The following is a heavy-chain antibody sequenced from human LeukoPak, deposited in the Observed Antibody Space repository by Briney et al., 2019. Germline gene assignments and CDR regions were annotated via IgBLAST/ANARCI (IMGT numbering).Heavy chain of an antibody. V-gene: IGHV3-23*01. CDR2: ISGSGGST. CDR1: GFTFSDHY. J-gene: IGHJ4*02. Sequence: GGSLRLSCAASGFTFSDHYMDWVRQAPGKGLEWVSAISGSGGSTYYADSVKGRFTISRDNSKNTLYLQMNSLRAEDTAVYYCAKVGLGAAAGYFDYWGQGTLVTVSS. D-gene: IGHD6-13*01. CDR3: AKVGLGAAAGYFDY.